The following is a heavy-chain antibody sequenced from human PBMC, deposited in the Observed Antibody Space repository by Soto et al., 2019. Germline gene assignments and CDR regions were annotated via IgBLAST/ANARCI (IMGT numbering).Heavy chain of an antibody. CDR2: IYYSGST. CDR1: GGSISSGDYY. CDR3: AREPTYYDFWSGSYGMDV. V-gene: IGHV4-30-4*01. D-gene: IGHD3-3*01. Sequence: SETLSLTCTVSGGSISSGDYYWSWIRQPPGKGLEWIGYIYYSGSTYYNPSLKSRVTISVDTSKNQFSLKLSSVTAADTAVYYCAREPTYYDFWSGSYGMDVWGQGTTVTVSS. J-gene: IGHJ6*02.